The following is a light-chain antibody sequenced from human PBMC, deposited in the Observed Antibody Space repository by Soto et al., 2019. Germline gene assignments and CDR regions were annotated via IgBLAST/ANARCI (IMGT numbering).Light chain of an antibody. Sequence: EIVMTQSPASLSASPGERITLSCKASQSIANNLAWHQQKPGQAPRLLMYGASTRATDIPARFSGSGSGTEFSLTISSLQSEDFAVYYCQQCGSSPWTFGQGTKV. V-gene: IGKV3-15*01. CDR3: QQCGSSPWT. CDR2: GAS. J-gene: IGKJ1*01. CDR1: QSIANN.